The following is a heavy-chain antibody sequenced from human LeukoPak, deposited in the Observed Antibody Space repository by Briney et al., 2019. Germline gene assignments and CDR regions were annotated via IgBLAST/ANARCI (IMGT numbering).Heavy chain of an antibody. V-gene: IGHV1-24*01. J-gene: IGHJ5*02. CDR2: FDPEDGET. CDR3: ARGWPLYCP. D-gene: IGHD2-15*01. Sequence: ASVKVSCKVSGYTLTELSMHWVRQAPGKGLEWMGGFDPEDGETIYAQKFQGRVTMTRNTSISTAYMELSSLRSEDTAVCYCARGWPLYCPWGQGTLVTVSS. CDR1: GYTLTELS.